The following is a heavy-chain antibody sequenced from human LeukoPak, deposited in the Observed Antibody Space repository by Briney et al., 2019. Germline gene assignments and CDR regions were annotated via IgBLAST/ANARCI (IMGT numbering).Heavy chain of an antibody. CDR2: ISSSSSYI. CDR1: GFTFSSYS. Sequence: GGSLRLSCAASGFTFSSYSMNWVRQAPGKGLEWVSSISSSSSYIYYADSVKGRFTISRDNAKNSLYLRMNSLRAEDTAVYYCARVGYCSGGSCFKNNWFDPWGQGTLVTVSS. D-gene: IGHD2-15*01. CDR3: ARVGYCSGGSCFKNNWFDP. J-gene: IGHJ5*02. V-gene: IGHV3-21*01.